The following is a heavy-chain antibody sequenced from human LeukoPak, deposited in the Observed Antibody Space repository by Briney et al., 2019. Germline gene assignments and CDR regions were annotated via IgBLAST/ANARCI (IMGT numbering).Heavy chain of an antibody. CDR3: AREVRDNDAFDI. V-gene: IGHV1-69*13. CDR2: IIPIFGTA. D-gene: IGHD3-10*01. CDR1: GGTFSSYD. J-gene: IGHJ3*02. Sequence: ASVKVSCKASGGTFSSYDISWVRQAPGQGLEWMGGIIPIFGTANYAQKFQGRVTITADESTSTAYMELSSLRSEDTAVYYCAREVRDNDAFDIWGQGTMVTVSS.